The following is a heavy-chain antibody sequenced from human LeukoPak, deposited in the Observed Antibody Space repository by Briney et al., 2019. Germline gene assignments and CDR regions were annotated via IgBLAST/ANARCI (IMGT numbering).Heavy chain of an antibody. CDR3: ARGYYDSSGYYHFDY. V-gene: IGHV1-69*05. J-gene: IGHJ4*02. D-gene: IGHD3-22*01. CDR2: IIPIFGTA. Sequence: ASVKVSCKASGGTFSSYAISWVRQAPGQGLGWMGGIIPIFGTANYAQKFQGRVTITTDESTSTAYMELSSLRSEDTAVYYCARGYYDSSGYYHFDYWGQGTLVTVSS. CDR1: GGTFSSYA.